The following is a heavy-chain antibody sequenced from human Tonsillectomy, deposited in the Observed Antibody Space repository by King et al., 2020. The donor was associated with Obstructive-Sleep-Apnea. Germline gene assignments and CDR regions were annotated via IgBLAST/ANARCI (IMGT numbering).Heavy chain of an antibody. J-gene: IGHJ4*02. CDR3: VRDRGHYSADYDFDY. D-gene: IGHD3-3*01. CDR2: ILTDGRDK. Sequence: VQLVEYGGGVVQPGRSLRLSCAASGFTCSNYAMHWVRHAPGKGLEWVTVILTDGRDKHHTDSVKGRFTISRDNSQNTLYLQMNSLRPEDTAMYYCVRDRGHYSADYDFDYWGQGTLVTVSS. CDR1: GFTCSNYA. V-gene: IGHV3-30*04.